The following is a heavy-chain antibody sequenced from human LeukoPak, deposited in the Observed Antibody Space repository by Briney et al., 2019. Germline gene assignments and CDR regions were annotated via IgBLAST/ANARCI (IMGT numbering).Heavy chain of an antibody. V-gene: IGHV4-30-4*01. CDR1: GGSISSGDYY. CDR3: ARGDYYGSGKTHFDN. Sequence: SETLSLTCTVSGGSISSGDYYWSWIRQPPGKGLEWIANIFYSGSTYYSPSLKNRVTISLDTSKNQFSLKLSSVTAADSAVYYCARGDYYGSGKTHFDNWGQGTLVTVSS. J-gene: IGHJ4*02. D-gene: IGHD3-10*01. CDR2: IFYSGST.